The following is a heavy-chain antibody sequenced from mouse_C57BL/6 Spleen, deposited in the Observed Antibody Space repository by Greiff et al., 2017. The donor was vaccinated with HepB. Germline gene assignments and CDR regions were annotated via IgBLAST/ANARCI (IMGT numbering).Heavy chain of an antibody. D-gene: IGHD1-1*01. Sequence: VKLQQPGAELVKPGASVKLSCKASRYTFTSYWMQWVKQRPGQGLEWIGEIDPSDSYTNYNQKFKGKTTLTVDKSSSTAYMQRSSLTSEDSAVDYCARSYYGSSSLGYFDVWGTGTTVTVSS. CDR1: RYTFTSYW. V-gene: IGHV1-50*01. J-gene: IGHJ1*03. CDR3: ARSYYGSSSLGYFDV. CDR2: IDPSDSYT.